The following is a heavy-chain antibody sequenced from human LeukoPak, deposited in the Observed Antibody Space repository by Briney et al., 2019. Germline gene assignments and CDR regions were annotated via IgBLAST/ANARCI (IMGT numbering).Heavy chain of an antibody. CDR1: GFTFSSHS. CDR2: ISDSGTTI. J-gene: IGHJ4*02. CDR3: ARCPRKPKFYFDY. V-gene: IGHV3-48*02. Sequence: GGSLRLSCAASGFTFSSHSMNWVRQAPGKGLEWVSFISDSGTTIYYADSVKGRFTISRDNAKNSLFLQMDSVRDEDSAVYYCARCPRKPKFYFDYWGQGTLVTVSS.